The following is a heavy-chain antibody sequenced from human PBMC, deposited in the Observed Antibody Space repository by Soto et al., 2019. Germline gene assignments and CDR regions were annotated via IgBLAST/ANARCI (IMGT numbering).Heavy chain of an antibody. CDR1: GGSFSGYY. V-gene: IGHV4-34*01. Sequence: SETLSLTCAVYGGSFSGYYWSWIRQPPGKGLAWIGEINHSGSTNYNPSLKSRVTISVDTSKNQFSLKLSSVTAADTAVYYCARHLKAVAAAMAYWGQGIPVTVSS. CDR3: ARHLKAVAAAMAY. D-gene: IGHD6-19*01. CDR2: INHSGST. J-gene: IGHJ4*02.